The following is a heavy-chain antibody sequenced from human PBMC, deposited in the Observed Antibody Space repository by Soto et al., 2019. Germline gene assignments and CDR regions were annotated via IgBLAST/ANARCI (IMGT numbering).Heavy chain of an antibody. CDR2: ISNDGSNK. Sequence: QVQLVESGGGVVQPGRSLRLSCAASGFTFSNYAMHWVRQAPGKGLEWVAVISNDGSNKYYADSVKGRFTISRDNSKNTVYLQMNSLRSEDTAVYYCARDRVLTGYYSYHYGMDVWGQGTTVNVSS. CDR1: GFTFSNYA. D-gene: IGHD3-9*01. J-gene: IGHJ6*02. CDR3: ARDRVLTGYYSYHYGMDV. V-gene: IGHV3-30-3*01.